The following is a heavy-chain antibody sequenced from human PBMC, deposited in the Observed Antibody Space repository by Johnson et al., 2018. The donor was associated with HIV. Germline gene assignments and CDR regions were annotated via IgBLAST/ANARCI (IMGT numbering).Heavy chain of an antibody. D-gene: IGHD4-23*01. Sequence: QVQLVESGGGVVQPGRSLRLSCAASGFTFSSYAMHWVSGISGSGGSTYYADSVKGRFTISRDNAKNSLYLQMNSLRAEDTALYYCAKDITVVMHGAGAFDIWGQGTMVTVSS. V-gene: IGHV3-64*04. CDR3: AKDITVVMHGAGAFDI. J-gene: IGHJ3*02. CDR1: GFTFSSYA. CDR2: ISGSGGST.